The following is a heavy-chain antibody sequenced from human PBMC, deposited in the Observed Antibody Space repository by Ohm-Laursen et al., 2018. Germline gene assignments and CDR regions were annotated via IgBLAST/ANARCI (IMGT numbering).Heavy chain of an antibody. J-gene: IGHJ4*02. D-gene: IGHD2-15*01. CDR3: ARVRTYLGAATVLDF. CDR2: IYYSGNT. Sequence: GTLSLTCTVSGGSVSSGFYWSWIRQPPGKGLEWIGYIYYSGNTNYNPSLKSRVAISVDTSKNQFSLKLTSVTAADTAVYYCARVRTYLGAATVLDFWGQGTLVTVSS. CDR1: GGSVSSGFY. V-gene: IGHV4-61*01.